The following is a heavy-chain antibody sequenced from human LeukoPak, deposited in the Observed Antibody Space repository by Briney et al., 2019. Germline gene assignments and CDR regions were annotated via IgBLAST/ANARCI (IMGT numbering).Heavy chain of an antibody. CDR3: ARGPDGYRY. D-gene: IGHD3-16*02. CDR1: GFSVSSDY. CDR2: IYSGGST. J-gene: IGHJ4*02. Sequence: GGSLRLSCAASGFSVSSDYMTWVRQAPGKGLEWVSVIYSGGSTYYADSVKGRFTISRDNSKNTLYLQMDSLRAEDTAVYYCARGPDGYRYWGQGTLVTVSS. V-gene: IGHV3-53*01.